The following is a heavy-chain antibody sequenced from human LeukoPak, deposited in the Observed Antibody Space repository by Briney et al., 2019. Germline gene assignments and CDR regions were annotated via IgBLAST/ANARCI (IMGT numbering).Heavy chain of an antibody. CDR3: ARDSLPKGAFDI. D-gene: IGHD2-15*01. V-gene: IGHV4-59*01. CDR2: IYYSGST. Sequence: PSETLSLTCTVSGGSISNYYWGWIRQPPGKGLEWIGYIYYSGSTNYNPSLKSRVTISVDTSKNQFSLKLSSVTAADTAVYYCARDSLPKGAFDIWGQGTMVTVSS. CDR1: GGSISNYY. J-gene: IGHJ3*02.